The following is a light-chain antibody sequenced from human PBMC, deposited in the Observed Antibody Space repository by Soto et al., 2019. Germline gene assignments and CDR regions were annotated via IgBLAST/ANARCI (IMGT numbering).Light chain of an antibody. V-gene: IGKV3-11*01. CDR2: DAS. Sequence: EIVLTQSPATLSLSPGERATLSCRASQSVSSYLAWYQQKPGQAPRLLIYDASNRATDIPARFSGSGSGTXXXLXISSLEPEDFAVYYCLQRSGWPWTFGQGTKVEIK. J-gene: IGKJ1*01. CDR3: LQRSGWPWT. CDR1: QSVSSY.